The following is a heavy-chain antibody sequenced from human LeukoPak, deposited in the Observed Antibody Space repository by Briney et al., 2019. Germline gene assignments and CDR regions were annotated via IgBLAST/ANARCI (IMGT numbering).Heavy chain of an antibody. V-gene: IGHV4-31*03. J-gene: IGHJ6*02. CDR2: IYYSGST. Sequence: SQTLSLTCTVSGGSISSGGYYWSWIRQHPGKGLEWIGYIYYSGSTNYNPSLKSRVTISVDTSKNQFSLKLSSVTAADTAVYYCARVAISWSGYYFNCMDVWGQGTTVTVSS. CDR1: GGSISSGGYY. D-gene: IGHD3-3*01. CDR3: ARVAISWSGYYFNCMDV.